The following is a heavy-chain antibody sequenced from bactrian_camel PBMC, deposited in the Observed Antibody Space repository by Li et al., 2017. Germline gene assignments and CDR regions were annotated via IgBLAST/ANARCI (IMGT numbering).Heavy chain of an antibody. J-gene: IGHJ4*01. D-gene: IGHD3*01. Sequence: VQLVESGGGSVQAGGSLSLSCATRGYTRRSGCLAWFRQVPGKEREGVATMIGDEYPSYSESAKGRFTISRDVAKNTLYLDMNNLKPEDTAKYYCAARLRRGSCYVGRVEFAHWGQGTQVTVS. CDR1: GYTRRSGC. CDR2: TMIGDEYP. CDR3: AARLRRGSCYVGRVEFAH. V-gene: IGHV3S26*01.